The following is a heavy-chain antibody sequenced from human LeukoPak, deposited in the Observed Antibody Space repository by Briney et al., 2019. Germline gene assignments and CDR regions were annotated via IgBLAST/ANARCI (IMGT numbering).Heavy chain of an antibody. J-gene: IGHJ4*02. V-gene: IGHV4-59*08. CDR1: GGSISSYY. CDR2: IYYSGST. Sequence: SETLSLTCTVSGGSISSYYWSWIRQPPGKGLEWIGYIYYSGSTNYNPSLKSRVTISVDTSKNQLSLKLSSVTAADTAVYYCARHSRDGYNYYFDYWGQGTLVTVSS. CDR3: ARHSRDGYNYYFDY. D-gene: IGHD5-24*01.